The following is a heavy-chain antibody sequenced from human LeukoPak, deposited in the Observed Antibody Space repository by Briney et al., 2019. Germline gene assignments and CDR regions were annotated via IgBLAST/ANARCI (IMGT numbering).Heavy chain of an antibody. CDR3: AKEWTDGSSGWYSYEH. D-gene: IGHD6-19*01. J-gene: IGHJ4*02. Sequence: GGSLRVSCAASGFTFSSYAMSWVRQAPGKGLEWVSAISGSGGSTYYVDSVKGRFTISRDNSKNTLYLQMNSLRAEDTAIYYCAKEWTDGSSGWYSYEHWGQGTLVTVSS. CDR1: GFTFSSYA. V-gene: IGHV3-23*01. CDR2: ISGSGGST.